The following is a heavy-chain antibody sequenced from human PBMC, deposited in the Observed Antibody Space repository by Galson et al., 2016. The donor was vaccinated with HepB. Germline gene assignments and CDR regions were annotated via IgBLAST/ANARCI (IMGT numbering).Heavy chain of an antibody. CDR3: TDVGSGGSRLD. J-gene: IGHJ4*02. Sequence: SLRLSCAASGFTFNNYAMSWVRQAPGKGLECVSVVSGSSSTTYYADSVKGRFTISKDNSRNTLYLQMNTLRAEDTAVYYCTDVGSGGSRLDWGQGTLVTVSS. D-gene: IGHD2-15*01. V-gene: IGHV3-23*01. CDR2: VSGSSSTT. CDR1: GFTFNNYA.